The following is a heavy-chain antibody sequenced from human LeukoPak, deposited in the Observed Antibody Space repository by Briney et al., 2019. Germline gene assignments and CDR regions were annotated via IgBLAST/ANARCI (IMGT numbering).Heavy chain of an antibody. D-gene: IGHD3-22*01. CDR3: AKHSHDGSAPYYEVQLDY. V-gene: IGHV3-21*04. Sequence: GGSLRLSCAASGFTLSSYSMNWVRQAPGKGLEWVSSISSSSSYIYYADSMKGRFTISRDNAKNSLYLQMNSLRAEDTAIYYCAKHSHDGSAPYYEVQLDYWGQGTLVTVSS. CDR1: GFTLSSYS. CDR2: ISSSSSYI. J-gene: IGHJ4*02.